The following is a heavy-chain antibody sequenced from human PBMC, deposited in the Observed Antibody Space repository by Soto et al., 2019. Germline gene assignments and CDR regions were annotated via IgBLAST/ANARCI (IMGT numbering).Heavy chain of an antibody. J-gene: IGHJ4*02. CDR1: GFTFSNYW. CDR3: ARGPLDY. V-gene: IGHV3-7*03. CDR2: IKGDGTEK. Sequence: EVQLVESGGGLVQPGGSLRLSCAASGFTFSNYWMNWVRQAPGGGLEWVANIKGDGTEKTYVDSVEGRFTISRDNAKNSLDLQMNSLRVGDTAMYHCARGPLDYWGQGTLVTVSS.